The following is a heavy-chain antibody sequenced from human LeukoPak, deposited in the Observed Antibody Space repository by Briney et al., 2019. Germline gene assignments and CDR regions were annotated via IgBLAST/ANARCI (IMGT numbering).Heavy chain of an antibody. J-gene: IGHJ4*02. V-gene: IGHV4-61*02. CDR2: IYPSGST. Sequence: RASETLSLTCTVSGGSISSGSYHWSWIRQPAGKALEWIGRIYPSGSTNYDPSLKSRVTISVDTSKSQFSLRLSSVTAADTAVYYCARITYHYDTSGQNHYYFDYWGQGTLVTVSS. D-gene: IGHD3-22*01. CDR3: ARITYHYDTSGQNHYYFDY. CDR1: GGSISSGSYH.